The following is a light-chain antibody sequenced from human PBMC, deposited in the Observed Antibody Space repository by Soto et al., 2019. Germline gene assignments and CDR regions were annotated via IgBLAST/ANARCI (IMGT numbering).Light chain of an antibody. Sequence: QSVLTQPASVSGSPGQSITISCTGTSSDVGGYNYVYWYQQHPGKAPKLMIYDVSNRPSGVSTRFSGSKSGNTASLTISGLQAEDEADYYCSSYTSSSSLLVFGRGTKLTVL. J-gene: IGLJ2*01. CDR1: SSDVGGYNY. CDR2: DVS. CDR3: SSYTSSSSLLV. V-gene: IGLV2-14*01.